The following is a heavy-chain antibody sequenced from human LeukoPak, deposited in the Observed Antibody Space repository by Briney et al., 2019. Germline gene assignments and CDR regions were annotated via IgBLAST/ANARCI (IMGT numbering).Heavy chain of an antibody. J-gene: IGHJ4*02. CDR2: INSDGSSI. CDR3: ARDRRHSRGWYGGFDY. Sequence: GGSLRLSCAASGFTFSSYWMHWVRQAPGKGLVWVSRINSDGSSITYADSVKGRFTISRDNAKNTLYLQMNSLKVKDTAVDYSARDRRHSRGWYGGFDYWGQGTLVTVSS. CDR1: GFTFSSYW. D-gene: IGHD6-19*01. V-gene: IGHV3-74*03.